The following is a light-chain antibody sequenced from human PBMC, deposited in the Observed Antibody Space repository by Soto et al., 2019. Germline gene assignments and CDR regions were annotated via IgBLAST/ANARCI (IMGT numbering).Light chain of an antibody. J-gene: IGKJ1*01. CDR1: QSVSSSF. Sequence: EIVLTQSPGTLSLSPGERATLSCRASQSVSSSFLAWYQQKPGQAPRLLIYGASSRATGSPDRFSGSGSGTDFTLTISRLEPEDFAAYYCQQYDNSPWTFGQGTQVEIK. V-gene: IGKV3-20*01. CDR3: QQYDNSPWT. CDR2: GAS.